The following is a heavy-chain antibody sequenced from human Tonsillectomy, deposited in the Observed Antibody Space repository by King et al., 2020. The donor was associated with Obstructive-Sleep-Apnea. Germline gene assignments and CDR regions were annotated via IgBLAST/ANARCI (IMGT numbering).Heavy chain of an antibody. D-gene: IGHD3-9*01. J-gene: IGHJ6*02. CDR2: ISGSGGST. V-gene: IGHV3-23*04. Sequence: VQLVESGGGLVQPGGSLRLSCAASGFTFSSYAMSWVRQAPGKGLEWVSAISGSGGSTYYADSVKGRFSISRDNSKNTLYLQMNSLRAEDTAVYYCAKDGRYFGGLLSVEYYYGMDVWGQGTTVTVSS. CDR1: GFTFSSYA. CDR3: AKDGRYFGGLLSVEYYYGMDV.